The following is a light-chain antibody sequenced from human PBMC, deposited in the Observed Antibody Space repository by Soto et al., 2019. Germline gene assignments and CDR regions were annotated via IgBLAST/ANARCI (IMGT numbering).Light chain of an antibody. V-gene: IGKV3-15*01. Sequence: EIVMTQSPATQSVSPGERATLSCRASQSVSSNLAWYQQKPGQAPRLLIYGASTRATGIPARFSGSGSGTEFTLTISSLQSEDFAVYYCQHYNNWPRTFGQGTKVEI. CDR2: GAS. CDR3: QHYNNWPRT. CDR1: QSVSSN. J-gene: IGKJ1*01.